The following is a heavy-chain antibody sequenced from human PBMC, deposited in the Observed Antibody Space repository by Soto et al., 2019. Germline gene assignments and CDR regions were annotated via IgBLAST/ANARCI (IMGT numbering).Heavy chain of an antibody. V-gene: IGHV4-4*02. Sequence: PSETLSLTCAVSGVSISSGNWWTWVRQTPQRGLEYIGEIFHDGTANYYPSFERRVAISVDTSKNQVSLRLASVTVADTAVYYCARLRAGLAGTPNWFHPWGQGTLVTVSS. CDR2: IFHDGTA. CDR1: GVSISSGNW. J-gene: IGHJ5*02. D-gene: IGHD6-19*01. CDR3: ARLRAGLAGTPNWFHP.